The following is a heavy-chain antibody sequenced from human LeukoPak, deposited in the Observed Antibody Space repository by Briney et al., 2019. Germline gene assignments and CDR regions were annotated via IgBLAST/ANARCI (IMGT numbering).Heavy chain of an antibody. Sequence: PGGSLRLSCAASGFTFSSYGMSWVRQAPGKGLEWVSAISGSGGSTYSADSVKGRFTISRDNSRNTLYLQMNSLRAEDTAVYYCAKAKGRGSPGRDYFDYWGQGTLVTVSS. D-gene: IGHD3-10*01. CDR1: GFTFSSYG. CDR2: ISGSGGST. CDR3: AKAKGRGSPGRDYFDY. V-gene: IGHV3-23*01. J-gene: IGHJ4*02.